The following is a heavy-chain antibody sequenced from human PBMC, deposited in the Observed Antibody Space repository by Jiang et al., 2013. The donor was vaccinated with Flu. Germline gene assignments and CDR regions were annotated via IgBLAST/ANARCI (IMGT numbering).Heavy chain of an antibody. J-gene: IGHJ5*02. D-gene: IGHD2-2*01. CDR3: ARDLGYCSGTVCYVFDP. V-gene: IGHV1-2*02. Sequence: SGAEVKNPGASVKVSCKASGYTFTDYYIHWVRLAPGQGLEWMGWINPYSGGTDYAQKFQGRVTMTRDTSISTAYMELSRLRSDDTAVYYCARDLGYCSGTVCYVFDPWGQGTLVTVSS. CDR2: INPYSGGT. CDR1: GYTFTDYY.